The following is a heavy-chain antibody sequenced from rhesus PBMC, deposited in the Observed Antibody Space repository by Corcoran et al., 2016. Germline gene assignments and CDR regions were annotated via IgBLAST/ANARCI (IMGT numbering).Heavy chain of an antibody. CDR2: IYWDDDQ. CDR1: GFSISTSGMG. Sequence: QVTLKESGPALVKPTQTLTLTCTFSGFSISTSGMGVGWIRQPPGKALEWLELIYWDDDQYYSTSLKSRLTISKDTSKNQVVLTMTNMDPVDTATHYCARRNEGTFDYWGQGVLVTVSA. J-gene: IGHJ4*01. CDR3: ARRNEGTFDY. V-gene: IGHV2-174*01. D-gene: IGHD1-14*01.